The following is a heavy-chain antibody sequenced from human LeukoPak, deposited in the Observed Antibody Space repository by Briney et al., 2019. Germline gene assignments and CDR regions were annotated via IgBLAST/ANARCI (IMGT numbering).Heavy chain of an antibody. V-gene: IGHV3-23*01. CDR2: ISGSGGST. CDR3: AKDAHNTIFGVVILYYFDY. Sequence: GGSLRLSCAASGFTFSSYAMSWVRQAPGKGLEWVSAISGSGGSTYYADSVKGRFTISRDNSKNTLYLQMNSLRAEDTAVYYCAKDAHNTIFGVVILYYFDYWGQGTLVTVSS. D-gene: IGHD3-3*01. J-gene: IGHJ4*02. CDR1: GFTFSSYA.